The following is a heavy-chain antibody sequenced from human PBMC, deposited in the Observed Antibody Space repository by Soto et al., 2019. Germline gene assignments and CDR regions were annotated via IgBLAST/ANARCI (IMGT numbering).Heavy chain of an antibody. V-gene: IGHV1-8*01. D-gene: IGHD2-8*01. CDR1: GYTFTSYD. CDR3: TTLGYCTNGVCYGDYYYYMDV. CDR2: MNPNSGNT. J-gene: IGHJ6*03. Sequence: QVQLVQSGAEVKKPGASVKVSCKASGYTFTSYDINWVRQATGQGLEWMGWMNPNSGNTGYAQKFQGRVTMTRNTSISTAYMELSSLRSEYTAVYYCTTLGYCTNGVCYGDYYYYMDVWGKGTTVTVSS.